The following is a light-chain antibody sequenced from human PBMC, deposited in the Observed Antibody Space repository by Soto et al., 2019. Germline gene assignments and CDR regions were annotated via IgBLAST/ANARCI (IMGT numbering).Light chain of an antibody. Sequence: EIVLTQSPGTLSLSPGERATLSCRASQSVSSSYLAWYQQKPGQAPRLLIYGASSRATGIPDRFSGSGSGTDFPLTISRLEPEDVAVYYCQQYGSSFFGPGTKVDIK. CDR2: GAS. CDR1: QSVSSSY. CDR3: QQYGSSF. J-gene: IGKJ3*01. V-gene: IGKV3-20*01.